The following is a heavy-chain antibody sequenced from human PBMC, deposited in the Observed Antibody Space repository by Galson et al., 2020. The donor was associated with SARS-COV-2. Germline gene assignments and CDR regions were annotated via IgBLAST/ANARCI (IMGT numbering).Heavy chain of an antibody. Sequence: SVKVSCKASGGTFSSYAISWVRQAPGQGLEWMGGIIPIFGTEKYAQKFQGRVTITADELTSTAYMEMSSLRSEDTAVYYCARGGWNNAHYYSYMDGWGKGTTVTVSS. D-gene: IGHD1-1*01. CDR3: ARGGWNNAHYYSYMDG. CDR2: IIPIFGTE. V-gene: IGHV1-69*13. J-gene: IGHJ6*03. CDR1: GGTFSSYA.